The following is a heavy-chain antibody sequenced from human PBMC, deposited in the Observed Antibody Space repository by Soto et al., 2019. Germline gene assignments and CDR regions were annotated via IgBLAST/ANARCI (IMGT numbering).Heavy chain of an antibody. CDR3: ARDSGWSPFNWFDP. J-gene: IGHJ5*02. V-gene: IGHV3-21*01. CDR2: ISGSGDDF. D-gene: IGHD6-19*01. Sequence: LRLSCTASGFNFNNQAMSWIRQAPGKGLEWVSTISGSGDDFYYADSVKGRFIISRDNAENSLFLQMNGLRAEDMALYFCARDSGWSPFNWFDPWGQGTLVTVSS. CDR1: GFNFNNQA.